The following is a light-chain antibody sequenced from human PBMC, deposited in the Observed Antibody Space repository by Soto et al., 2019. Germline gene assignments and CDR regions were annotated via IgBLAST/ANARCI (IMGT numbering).Light chain of an antibody. V-gene: IGKV3-15*01. CDR1: QSVSSS. J-gene: IGKJ1*01. CDR2: GAS. CDR3: LQYNNWWT. Sequence: DMVMTQSPATLSVSPWERATLSCMASQSVSSSLAWYQQKPGRSPRLLIYGASTRAIGIPARFSGSGSGTEFTLTISSLQSEDFAVYYCLQYNNWWTFGQGTKVDI.